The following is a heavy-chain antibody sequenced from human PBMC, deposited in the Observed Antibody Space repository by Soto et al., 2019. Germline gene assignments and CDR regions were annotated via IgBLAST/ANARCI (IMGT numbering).Heavy chain of an antibody. CDR2: ISGSEDRT. CDR3: GRTYTGG. D-gene: IGHD3-10*01. V-gene: IGHV3-23*01. CDR1: GFSLKANA. J-gene: IGHJ4*02. Sequence: LQSGGGVVQPGESLRLSCAASGFSLKANALPWFRQAPGGGLEWVSGISGSEDRTNYADFVRGRFIISKDRAKNTLYLDMSGLRVDDTAVYFCGRTYTGGWGQGTLVTVSS.